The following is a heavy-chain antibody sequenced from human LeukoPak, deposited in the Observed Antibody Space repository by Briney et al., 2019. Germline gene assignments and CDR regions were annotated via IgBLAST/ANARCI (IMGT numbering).Heavy chain of an antibody. D-gene: IGHD1-26*01. CDR1: DGSLSSYY. CDR2: IYTSGST. Sequence: PSETLSLTCTVSDGSLSSYYWSWIRQPAGKGLEWIGRIYTSGSTSYNPSLKSRVTMSVDTSKKQFSLKLSSVTAADTAVYYCARQGGIVKWSCADYWGQGTLVTVSS. V-gene: IGHV4-4*07. J-gene: IGHJ4*02. CDR3: ARQGGIVKWSCADY.